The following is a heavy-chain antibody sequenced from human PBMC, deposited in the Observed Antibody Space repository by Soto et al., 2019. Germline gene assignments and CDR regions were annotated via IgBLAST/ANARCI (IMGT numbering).Heavy chain of an antibody. J-gene: IGHJ4*02. CDR1: GGSFSGYY. CDR2: ISQSGST. D-gene: IGHD2-2*01. CDR3: ARGIAIGSTFYFDY. V-gene: IGHV4-34*01. Sequence: PSETLSLTCTAYGGSFSGYYWSWIRQPPGKGLEWVGEISQSGSTNYSPPLKSRVTISLDTSKNQFSLKLTSVTAADTAVYHCARGIAIGSTFYFDYWGQGTLVTVS.